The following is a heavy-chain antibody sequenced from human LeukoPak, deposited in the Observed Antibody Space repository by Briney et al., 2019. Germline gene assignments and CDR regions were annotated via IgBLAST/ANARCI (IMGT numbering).Heavy chain of an antibody. CDR3: ARVAELDYDFWSGYYREPHYFDY. D-gene: IGHD3-3*01. Sequence: GGSLRLSCAASGFTFSDHYMDWVRQAPGKGLEWVGRTRNKANSYTTEYAASVKGRFTISRDDSKNSLYLQMNSLKTEDTAVYYCARVAELDYDFWSGYYREPHYFDYWGQGTLVTVSS. CDR2: TRNKANSYTT. CDR1: GFTFSDHY. V-gene: IGHV3-72*01. J-gene: IGHJ4*02.